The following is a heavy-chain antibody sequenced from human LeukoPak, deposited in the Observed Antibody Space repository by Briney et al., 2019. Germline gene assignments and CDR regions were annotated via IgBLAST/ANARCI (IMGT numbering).Heavy chain of an antibody. CDR2: INHSGST. J-gene: IGHJ4*02. CDR3: ARSGYVWGSYRYQPFDY. CDR1: GGSFSGYY. D-gene: IGHD3-16*02. V-gene: IGHV4-34*01. Sequence: SETLSLTCAVYGGSFSGYYWSWIRQPPGKGLEWIGEINHSGSTNYNPSLKSRVTISVDTSKNQFSLKLSPVTAADTAVYYCARSGYVWGSYRYQPFDYWGQGTLVTVSS.